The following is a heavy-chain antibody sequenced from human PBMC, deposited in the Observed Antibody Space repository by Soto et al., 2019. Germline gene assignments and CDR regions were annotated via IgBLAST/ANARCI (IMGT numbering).Heavy chain of an antibody. J-gene: IGHJ4*02. CDR3: ARDWSSGWYLNYFDY. CDR2: ISYDGSNK. CDR1: GFTFSSYA. Sequence: GGSLRLSCAASGFTFSSYAMHWVRQAPGKGLEWVAVISYDGSNKYYADSVKGRFTISRDNSKNTLYLQMNSLRAEDTAVYYCARDWSSGWYLNYFDYWGQGTLVTVSS. V-gene: IGHV3-30-3*01. D-gene: IGHD6-13*01.